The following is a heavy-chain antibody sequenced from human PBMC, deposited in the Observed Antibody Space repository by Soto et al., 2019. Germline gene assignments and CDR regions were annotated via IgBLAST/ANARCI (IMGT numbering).Heavy chain of an antibody. J-gene: IGHJ6*02. Sequence: GGSLRLSCAASGFTFSSYGMHWVRQAPGKGLEWVAVIWYDGSNKYYADSVKGRFTISRDNSKNTLYLQMNSLRAEDTTVYYCARAPGHYYGSGSYYSIPLDYYYYGMDVWGQGTTVTVSS. CDR2: IWYDGSNK. CDR3: ARAPGHYYGSGSYYSIPLDYYYYGMDV. V-gene: IGHV3-33*01. CDR1: GFTFSSYG. D-gene: IGHD3-10*01.